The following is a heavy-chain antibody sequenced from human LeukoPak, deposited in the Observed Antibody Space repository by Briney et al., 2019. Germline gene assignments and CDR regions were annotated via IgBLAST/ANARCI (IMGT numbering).Heavy chain of an antibody. CDR1: GFTFSNYW. J-gene: IGHJ4*02. V-gene: IGHV3-7*01. CDR2: IRQDGSEK. Sequence: GGSLRLSCVASGFTFSNYWISWVRQVPGKGLEWVANIRQDGSEKYYVDSVKGRFTISRDNAKNSLYLQMNSLRAEDTAVYYCARVYSISGSYPPFDYWGQGTLVTVSS. CDR3: ARVYSISGSYPPFDY. D-gene: IGHD3-10*01.